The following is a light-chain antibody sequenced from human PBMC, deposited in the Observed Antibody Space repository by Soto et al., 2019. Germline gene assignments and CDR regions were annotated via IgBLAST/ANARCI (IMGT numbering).Light chain of an antibody. CDR1: QSVSNN. V-gene: IGKV3D-15*01. CDR3: EQYHEWPLT. J-gene: IGKJ4*01. CDR2: DAS. Sequence: ETVMTQSPGTLSVSPGEGATLSCRASQSVSNNLAWYQQKPGQAPRLLIYDASTRATGIPARFSGSGSGTEFTLTISSLQSEDFAVYYCEQYHEWPLTFGGGTEVEIK.